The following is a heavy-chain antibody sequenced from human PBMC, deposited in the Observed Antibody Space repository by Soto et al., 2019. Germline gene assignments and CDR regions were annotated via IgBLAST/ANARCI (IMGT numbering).Heavy chain of an antibody. CDR2: ISPYNDDT. V-gene: IGHV1-18*01. CDR3: ARGGYYDSSGARNYHYYGMDV. J-gene: IGHJ6*02. Sequence: ASVKVSCTDSGYSLSSYGITWVRQATKQGLEWLGWISPYNDDTKYAQRLQGRVTMTTDTSTRTAYMDIRGLRSDDTAIYYCARGGYYDSSGARNYHYYGMDVWGQGTTVTVSS. D-gene: IGHD3-22*01. CDR1: GYSLSSYG.